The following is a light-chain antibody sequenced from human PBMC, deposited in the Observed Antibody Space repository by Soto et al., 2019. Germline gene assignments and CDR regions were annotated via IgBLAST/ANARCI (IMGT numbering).Light chain of an antibody. CDR1: QNISSY. V-gene: IGKV3-11*01. CDR2: DVS. Sequence: IVLTQSPATLSLPPGKRATLSFRASQNISSYLIRYQQKPGQAPRLLIYDVSNRATGIPDRFSGSGSGTEFTLTISSLQSEDFAVYYCQQYNNWPPTFGQGTRLEIK. CDR3: QQYNNWPPT. J-gene: IGKJ5*01.